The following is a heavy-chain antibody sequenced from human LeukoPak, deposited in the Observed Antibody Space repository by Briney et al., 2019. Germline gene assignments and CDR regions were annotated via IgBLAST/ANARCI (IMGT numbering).Heavy chain of an antibody. CDR1: GFTFSSYS. Sequence: PGGSLRLSCAASGFTFSSYSMNWVRQAPGKGLEWVSSISSSSSYIYYADSVKGRFTISRDNSKNTLYLQMNSLRAEDTAVYYCAKVSAVADYWGQGTLVTVSS. CDR2: ISSSSSYI. D-gene: IGHD6-19*01. CDR3: AKVSAVADY. J-gene: IGHJ4*02. V-gene: IGHV3-21*04.